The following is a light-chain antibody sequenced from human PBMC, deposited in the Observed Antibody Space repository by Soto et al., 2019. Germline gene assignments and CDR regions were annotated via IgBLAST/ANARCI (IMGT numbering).Light chain of an antibody. J-gene: IGKJ3*01. CDR1: QDISNY. V-gene: IGKV1-27*01. Sequence: DIQMTQSPSSLSASVGDRVTITCRASQDISNYLAWYQQKPGKVPKLLIFAASTLHSGVPSRFSGSRSGTAFTLSISSLQPEDVATYYCQKYGSAPFTFGPVTKVDIK. CDR2: AAS. CDR3: QKYGSAPFT.